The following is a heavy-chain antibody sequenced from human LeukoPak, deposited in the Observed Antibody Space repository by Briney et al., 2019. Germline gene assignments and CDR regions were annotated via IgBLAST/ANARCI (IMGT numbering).Heavy chain of an antibody. CDR3: AKAFASVGANFFDY. D-gene: IGHD1-26*01. CDR1: GFTFSIYA. J-gene: IGHJ4*02. V-gene: IGHV3-23*01. CDR2: IGDTT. Sequence: GGSLRLSCAASGFTFSIYAMSWVRQAPGKGLEWVSAIGDTTYYADSVEGRFTISRDNSKNTLYLQMNSLRAEDAAIYYCAKAFASVGANFFDYWGQGTLVTVSS.